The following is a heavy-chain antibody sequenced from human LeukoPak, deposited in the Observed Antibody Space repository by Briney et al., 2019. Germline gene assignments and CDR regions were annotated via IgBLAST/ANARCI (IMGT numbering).Heavy chain of an antibody. V-gene: IGHV4-59*01. J-gene: IGHJ4*02. Sequence: SETLSLTCTVSGGSIISYYWNWIRQPPGKGLEWIGYIYYSGSTNYNPSLKSRVTISIDTSKNEFSLKLSSVTAADTAVYYCAGDTYGSDSWGQGTLVTVSS. CDR3: AGDTYGSDS. CDR2: IYYSGST. D-gene: IGHD3-10*01. CDR1: GGSIISYY.